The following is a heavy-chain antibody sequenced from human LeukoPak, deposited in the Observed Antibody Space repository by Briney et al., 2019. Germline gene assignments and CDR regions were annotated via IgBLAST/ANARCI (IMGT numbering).Heavy chain of an antibody. CDR2: IKQDGSEK. J-gene: IGHJ6*03. CDR3: ARIMYSTSSNSYYMDV. CDR1: GFTFSRYW. Sequence: GGSLRLSCAASGFTFSRYWMSWVRQAPGKGLEWVANIKQDGSEKFYVESVKGRFTISRDNAKNSLYLQMNSLRAEDTAVYYCARIMYSTSSNSYYMDVWGKGTTVTVSS. V-gene: IGHV3-7*01. D-gene: IGHD6-13*01.